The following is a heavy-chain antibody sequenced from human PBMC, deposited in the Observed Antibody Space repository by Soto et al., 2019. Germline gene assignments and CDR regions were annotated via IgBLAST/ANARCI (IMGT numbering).Heavy chain of an antibody. J-gene: IGHJ4*02. CDR2: TYYRSQWYS. CDR1: GDSVSSTSSA. D-gene: IGHD6-19*01. V-gene: IGHV6-1*01. CDR3: IRGWYFAD. Sequence: QVQLQQSGPGLVRPSQTLSLTRAISGDSVSSTSSAWNWIRQSPSRGLEWLGRTYYRSQWYSDYAVSMKGRLTIDADTSKNQVSLQLSSVTPEDTAVYYCIRGWYFADWGQGTLVTVSS.